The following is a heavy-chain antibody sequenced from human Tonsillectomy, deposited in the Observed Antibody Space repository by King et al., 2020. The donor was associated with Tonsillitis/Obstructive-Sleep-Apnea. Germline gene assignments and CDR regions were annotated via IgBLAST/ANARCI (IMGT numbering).Heavy chain of an antibody. CDR2: ISAYNGNT. J-gene: IGHJ4*02. CDR1: GYTFTSYG. CDR3: ARVKNTIFGVDPFDY. Sequence: VQLVESGAEVKKPGASVKVSCKASGYTFTSYGISWVRQSPGQGLEGMGWISAYNGNTNYAQKPQGRVTMTTDTSTSTAYMELRSLRSDDTAVYFCARVKNTIFGVDPFDYWGQGTLVTVSS. V-gene: IGHV1-18*01. D-gene: IGHD3-3*01.